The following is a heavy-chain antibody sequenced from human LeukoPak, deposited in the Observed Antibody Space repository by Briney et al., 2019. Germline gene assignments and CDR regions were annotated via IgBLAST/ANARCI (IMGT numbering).Heavy chain of an antibody. J-gene: IGHJ3*01. D-gene: IGHD1-26*01. CDR2: IDSIGNS. CDR1: GGSISNDH. Sequence: PSETLSLTCTVSGGSISNDHWSWIRQAPGKGLEWVGFIDSIGNSNYNPSLRGRVTMSLDMSKNPFSLELNWVTAADTAVFYCARLLRPGGRTGDVFDLWGQGTLVTVSS. V-gene: IGHV4-4*08. CDR3: ARLLRPGGRTGDVFDL.